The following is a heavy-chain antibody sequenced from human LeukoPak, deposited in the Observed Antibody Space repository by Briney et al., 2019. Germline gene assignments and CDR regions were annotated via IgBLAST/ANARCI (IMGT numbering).Heavy chain of an antibody. Sequence: SETLSLTCTVSGGSISSSSYYWGWIRQPPGKGLEWIGSIYYSRSTYYNPSLKSRVTISVDTSKHQFSLKLSSVTAADTAVYYCARRGDSSGVDYWGQGTLVTVSS. J-gene: IGHJ4*02. CDR1: GGSISSSSYY. D-gene: IGHD3-22*01. CDR3: ARRGDSSGVDY. V-gene: IGHV4-39*01. CDR2: IYYSRST.